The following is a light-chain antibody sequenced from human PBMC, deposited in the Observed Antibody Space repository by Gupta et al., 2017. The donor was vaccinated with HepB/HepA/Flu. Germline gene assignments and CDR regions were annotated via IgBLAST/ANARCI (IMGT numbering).Light chain of an antibody. CDR1: QSVLYSSNNKNY. CDR3: QQYYSKPVT. CDR2: WAS. J-gene: IGKJ2*01. V-gene: IGKV4-1*01. Sequence: DIVMTQSTDSLAISLGERATINCKSSQSVLYSSNNKNYLAWYQQTPGQPPKLLIYWASTRESGVPDRFSGSGSGTDFTLTISSLQAEDVAVYYCQQYYSKPVTFGQGTKLEIK.